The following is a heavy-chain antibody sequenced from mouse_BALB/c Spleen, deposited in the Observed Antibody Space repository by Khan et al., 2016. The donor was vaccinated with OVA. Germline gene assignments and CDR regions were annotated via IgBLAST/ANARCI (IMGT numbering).Heavy chain of an antibody. V-gene: IGHV2-6-2*01. CDR2: IWSDGRT. CDR1: GFSLTNYA. J-gene: IGHJ4*01. CDR3: ARRQFPLSMDS. Sequence: QVQLKQSGPDLVAPSQSLSITCTVSGFSLTNYAIHWVRQPPGKGLEWLVVIWSDGRTTYNSALKSRLSISKDNSKSQVFLKINSLQTYDTAMYCCARRQFPLSMDSWGQGISVTVSS.